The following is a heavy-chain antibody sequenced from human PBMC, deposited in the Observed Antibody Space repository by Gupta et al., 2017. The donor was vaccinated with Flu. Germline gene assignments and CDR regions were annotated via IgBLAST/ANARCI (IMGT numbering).Heavy chain of an antibody. V-gene: IGHV3-7*01. J-gene: IGHJ3*02. CDR1: GFTFRSSW. CDR2: INPDASTT. D-gene: IGHD1-14*01. Sequence: EVQLVASGGDLVKPGGSPKLYCVASGFTFRSSWMAWVRQAPRTVLEFIANINPDASTTNYVDSVKCRFTISRDDAKNSVDLQMNSLRVDDTATYYCVRDPESSAFDIWGRGTMVTVAS. CDR3: VRDPESSAFDI.